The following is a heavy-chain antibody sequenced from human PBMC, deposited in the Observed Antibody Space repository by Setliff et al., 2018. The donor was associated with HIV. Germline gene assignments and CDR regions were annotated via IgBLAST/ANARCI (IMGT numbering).Heavy chain of an antibody. CDR3: ACDMVRAYGLDV. Sequence: LRLSCAASGFSLSDYYMNWIRQAPGKGLEWISQISRYGNNMYYADSVKGRFTISRDDAKNSLFLQMNSLTVEDTAVYYCACDMVRAYGLDVWGHGTTVTVSS. J-gene: IGHJ6*02. CDR1: GFSLSDYY. CDR2: ISRYGNNM. V-gene: IGHV3-11*04. D-gene: IGHD3-10*01.